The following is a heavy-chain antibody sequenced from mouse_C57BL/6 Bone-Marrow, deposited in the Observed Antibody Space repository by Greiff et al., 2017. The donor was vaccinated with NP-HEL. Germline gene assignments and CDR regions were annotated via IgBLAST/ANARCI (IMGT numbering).Heavy chain of an antibody. CDR3: ARPRDYDWFAY. CDR2: ISSGGSYT. V-gene: IGHV5-6*01. J-gene: IGHJ3*01. Sequence: EVKLVESGGDLVKPGGSLKLSCAASGFTFSSYGMSWVRQTPDKRLEWVATISSGGSYTYYPDSVKGRFTISRDNAKNTLYLQMSSLKSEDTAMYYCARPRDYDWFAYWGKGTLVTVSA. CDR1: GFTFSSYG. D-gene: IGHD2-4*01.